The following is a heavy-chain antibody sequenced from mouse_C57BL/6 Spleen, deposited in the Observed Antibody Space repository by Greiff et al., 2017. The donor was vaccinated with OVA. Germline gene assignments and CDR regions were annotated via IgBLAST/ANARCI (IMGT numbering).Heavy chain of an antibody. CDR1: GYTFTDYY. CDR3: ARKDDGYRYYYAMDY. CDR2: INPNNGGT. V-gene: IGHV1-26*01. Sequence: VQLQQSGPELVKPGASVKISCKASGYTFTDYYMNWVKQSHGKSLEWIGDINPNNGGTSYNQKFKGKATLTVDKSSSTAYMELRSLTSEDSAVYYCARKDDGYRYYYAMDYWGQGTSVTVSS. J-gene: IGHJ4*01. D-gene: IGHD2-3*01.